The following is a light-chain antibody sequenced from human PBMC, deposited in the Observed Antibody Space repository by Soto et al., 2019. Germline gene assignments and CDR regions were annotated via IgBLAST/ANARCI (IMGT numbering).Light chain of an antibody. J-gene: IGKJ1*01. CDR2: GAS. V-gene: IGKV3-20*01. CDR1: QSVSSNY. Sequence: EIVLTQSPGTLSLSPGERATLSCRASQSVSSNYLAWYQQKRGQAPRLLIYGASSRATGIPTRFSGSGSGTDFTLPISRLEPEDFAGYYCQQYDTSPRTFGQGTKVEI. CDR3: QQYDTSPRT.